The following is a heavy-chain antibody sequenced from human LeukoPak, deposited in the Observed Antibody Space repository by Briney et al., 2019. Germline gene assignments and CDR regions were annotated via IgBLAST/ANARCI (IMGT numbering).Heavy chain of an antibody. J-gene: IGHJ5*02. D-gene: IGHD6-19*01. CDR1: GFTFSSYA. CDR3: AKQRMSSGWSWFDP. CDR2: ISGSGGST. Sequence: GGSLRLSCAASGFTFSSYAMSWVRQVPGKGLEWVSAISGSGGSTYYADSVKGRFTISRDNSKNTLYLQMNSLRAEDTAVYYCAKQRMSSGWSWFDPWGQGTLVTVSS. V-gene: IGHV3-23*01.